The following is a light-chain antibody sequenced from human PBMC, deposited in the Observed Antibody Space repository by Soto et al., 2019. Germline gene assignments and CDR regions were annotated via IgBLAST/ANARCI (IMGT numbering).Light chain of an antibody. CDR3: QYWSDYCWT. CDR1: QSISSW. CDR2: NTT. Sequence: DIQLTQSPSTLSTSVGDRVTISCRASQSISSWLAWYQQKPGKAPKLLIYNTTNLESGVPPRFGGSGPGTEFTPTISSLQPDDLPTYYCQYWSDYCWTFGQGTKVEIK. V-gene: IGKV1-5*03. J-gene: IGKJ1*01.